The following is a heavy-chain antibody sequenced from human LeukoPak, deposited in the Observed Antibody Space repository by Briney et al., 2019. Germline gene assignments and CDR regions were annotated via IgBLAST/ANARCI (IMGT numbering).Heavy chain of an antibody. CDR1: GGTFSSYA. D-gene: IGHD3-10*01. J-gene: IGHJ3*02. Sequence: ASVKVSCKASGGTFSSYAISWVRQVPGQGLEWMGRVIPILGIANYAQKFQGRVTITADKSTSTAYMELSSLRSEDTAVYYCARAYGSGSLYDAFDIWGQGTMVTVSS. V-gene: IGHV1-69*04. CDR2: VIPILGIA. CDR3: ARAYGSGSLYDAFDI.